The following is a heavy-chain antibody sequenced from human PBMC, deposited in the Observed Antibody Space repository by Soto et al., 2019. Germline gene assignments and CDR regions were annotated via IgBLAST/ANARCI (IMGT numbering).Heavy chain of an antibody. CDR1: GFTFDDYT. D-gene: IGHD1-1*01. J-gene: IGHJ4*02. CDR2: ISWDGDSA. Sequence: PGGSLRLSCAASGFTFDDYTVHWVRQTPGKGLEWVSLISWDGDSAYYADSVRGRFTISRDNSKNSLFLQMNNVRAEDAALYFCAKGTRGNSPELDFWGQGTLVTVSS. CDR3: AKGTRGNSPELDF. V-gene: IGHV3-43*01.